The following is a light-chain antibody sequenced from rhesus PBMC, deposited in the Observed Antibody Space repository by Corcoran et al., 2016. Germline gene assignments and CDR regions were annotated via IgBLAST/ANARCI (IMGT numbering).Light chain of an antibody. Sequence: DIQMTQSPSSLSASVGDTVTITCRASQSISSWLDWYQQKPGKAPKPLIYKASSLQSGVPSRFSGSGSGTDFTLTIISLQPEDFATYYCLQYSSSPYSFGQGTKVEIK. CDR1: QSISSW. J-gene: IGKJ2*01. V-gene: IGKV1-22*01. CDR3: LQYSSSPYS. CDR2: KAS.